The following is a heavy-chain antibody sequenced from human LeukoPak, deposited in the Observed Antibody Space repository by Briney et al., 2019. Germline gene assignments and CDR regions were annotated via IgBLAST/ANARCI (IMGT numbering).Heavy chain of an antibody. Sequence: GGSLRLSCAASEFTFTSYAMTWVRQAPGKGLEWVSAISGSGGSTYYVDSVRGRFTISRDNSKNTLYLQMNSLRAEDTALYYCAKGTEYYYDSSGYYPHWGQGTLVTVSS. D-gene: IGHD3-22*01. CDR2: ISGSGGST. J-gene: IGHJ4*02. V-gene: IGHV3-23*01. CDR3: AKGTEYYYDSSGYYPH. CDR1: EFTFTSYA.